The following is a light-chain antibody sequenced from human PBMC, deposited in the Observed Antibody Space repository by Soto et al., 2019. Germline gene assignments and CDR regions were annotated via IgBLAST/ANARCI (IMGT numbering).Light chain of an antibody. V-gene: IGLV2-14*01. J-gene: IGLJ1*01. CDR3: SSYSGTYTHV. CDR2: EVS. Sequence: QSVLTQPASVYGSPGQSITISCTGTRNDIGDYSVVSWYQQHPGKVPTLLIYEVSDRPSGISSRFSGSKSGNTASLTISGLQAEDEAHYYCSSYSGTYTHVFGTGTKVTVL. CDR1: RNDIGDYSV.